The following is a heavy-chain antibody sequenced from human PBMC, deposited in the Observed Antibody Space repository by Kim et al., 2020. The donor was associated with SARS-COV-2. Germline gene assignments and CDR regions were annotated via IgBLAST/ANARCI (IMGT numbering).Heavy chain of an antibody. CDR1: GYTFKSYP. D-gene: IGHD4-4*01. CDR2: VNAANDET. Sequence: ASVKVSCKASGYTFKSYPIHWLRQAPGQRLEWMGWVNAANDETKYSQEFQGRVTITRDTSANTAYMDLRSLTFEDTAIYYCARDMNPTVYDYWGQGTLVTVSS. J-gene: IGHJ4*02. V-gene: IGHV1-3*01. CDR3: ARDMNPTVYDY.